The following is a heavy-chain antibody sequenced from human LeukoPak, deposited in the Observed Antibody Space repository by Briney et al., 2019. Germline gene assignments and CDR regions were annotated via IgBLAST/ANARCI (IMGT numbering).Heavy chain of an antibody. V-gene: IGHV5-51*01. D-gene: IGHD6-13*01. J-gene: IGHJ6*02. CDR2: IYPGDSDT. Sequence: AESLKISCKGSGYSFTSYWIGWVRQMPGKGLEWMGIIYPGDSDTRYSPSFQGQVTISADKSISTAYLQWSSLKASDTAMYYCARQRSSSWYDPGYYYGMDVWGQGTTVTVSS. CDR1: GYSFTSYW. CDR3: ARQRSSSWYDPGYYYGMDV.